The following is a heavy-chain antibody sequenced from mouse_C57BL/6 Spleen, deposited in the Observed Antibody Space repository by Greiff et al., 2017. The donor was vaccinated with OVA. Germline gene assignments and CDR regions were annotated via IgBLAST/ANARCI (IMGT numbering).Heavy chain of an antibody. CDR2: IDPSDSYT. V-gene: IGHV1-50*01. D-gene: IGHD1-1*01. CDR3: ARRFDYYGSSYNY. J-gene: IGHJ2*01. CDR1: GYTFTSYW. Sequence: QVQLQQPGAELVKPGASVKLSCKASGYTFTSYWMQWVNQRPGQGLEWIGEIDPSDSYTNYNQKFKGKATLTVDTSSSTAYMQLSSLTSEDSAVYYCARRFDYYGSSYNYWGQGTTLTVSS.